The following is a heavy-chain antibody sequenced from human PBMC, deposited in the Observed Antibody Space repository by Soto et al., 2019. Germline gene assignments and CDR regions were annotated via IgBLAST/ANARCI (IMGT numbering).Heavy chain of an antibody. D-gene: IGHD3-22*01. CDR2: ISAYNGNT. CDR1: GYTFTSYG. V-gene: IGHV1-18*01. Sequence: EASVKVSCKASGYTFTSYGISWVRQAPGQGLEWMGWISAYNGNTNYAQKLQGRVTMTTDTSTSTAYMELRSLRSDDTAVYYCARDSGYYDSSGSDIWGQGTMVPVSS. J-gene: IGHJ3*02. CDR3: ARDSGYYDSSGSDI.